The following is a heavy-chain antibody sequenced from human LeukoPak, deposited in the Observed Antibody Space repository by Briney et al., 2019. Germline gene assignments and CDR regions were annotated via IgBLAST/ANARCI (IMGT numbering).Heavy chain of an antibody. D-gene: IGHD6-19*01. J-gene: IGHJ6*02. CDR2: ISSSGSTI. CDR1: GFTFSDYY. V-gene: IGHV3-11*01. CDR3: ARDFYSSGWSGMDV. Sequence: GGALRLSCAASGFTFSDYYMSWIRQAPGKGLEGVSYISSSGSTIYYADSVKGRFTISRDNAKNSLYLQMNSLRAEDTAVYYCARDFYSSGWSGMDVWGQGTTVTVSS.